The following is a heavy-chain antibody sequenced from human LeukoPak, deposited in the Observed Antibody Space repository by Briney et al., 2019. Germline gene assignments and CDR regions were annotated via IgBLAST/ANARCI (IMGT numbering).Heavy chain of an antibody. J-gene: IGHJ4*02. CDR2: FYYSVST. CDR1: GGSFSSGSYY. V-gene: IGHV4-61*01. CDR3: ARVGAYYDSSGYHGYFDY. D-gene: IGHD3-22*01. Sequence: SESLSLTCTVSGGSFSSGSYYWGWLRQPQGKGLEWIVYFYYSVSTNYNPSLKSRVTISVDTSKNQFSLKLSSVTAADTAVYYCARVGAYYDSSGYHGYFDYCGQATLVTVSS.